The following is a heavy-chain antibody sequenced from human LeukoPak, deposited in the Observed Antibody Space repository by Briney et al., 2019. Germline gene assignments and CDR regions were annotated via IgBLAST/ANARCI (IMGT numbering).Heavy chain of an antibody. Sequence: GSLRLSCAASGFPFSNYWMHWVRQAPGKGLVWVSRVNSDGSTTNYADSVKGRFTISRDNAENTLYMRMNSLRPEDTAVYYCARGYYSSSRFDSWGQGTLVTVSS. CDR1: GFPFSNYW. V-gene: IGHV3-74*01. D-gene: IGHD6-13*01. J-gene: IGHJ4*02. CDR2: VNSDGSTT. CDR3: ARGYYSSSRFDS.